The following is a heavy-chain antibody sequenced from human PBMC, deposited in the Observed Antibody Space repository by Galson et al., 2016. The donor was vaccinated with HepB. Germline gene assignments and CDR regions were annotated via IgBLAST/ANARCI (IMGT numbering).Heavy chain of an antibody. Sequence: SLRLSCAAPGFTFSSYWMHWVRQAPGKGLVWVSRINSDGGSKDYADSVTGRFTISRDNAKNTLYLQMNSLRDEDTAVYFCARGGGKPGISYGLDVWGQGTTVTVSS. CDR1: GFTFSSYW. V-gene: IGHV3-74*01. CDR2: INSDGGSK. CDR3: ARGGGKPGISYGLDV. J-gene: IGHJ6*02. D-gene: IGHD3-10*01.